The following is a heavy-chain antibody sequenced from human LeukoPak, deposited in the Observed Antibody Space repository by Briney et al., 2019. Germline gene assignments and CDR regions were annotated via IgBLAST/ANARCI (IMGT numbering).Heavy chain of an antibody. CDR2: INPKSGGT. D-gene: IGHD1-26*01. V-gene: IGHV1-2*02. Sequence: ASVKVSCKASGYTFTGYYMHWVRQAPGLGFEWMGWINPKSGGTSYPQKFQGRLTMTTDTSTSTAYMELRSLRSDDTAVYYCARDQSELLPFDYWGQGTLVTVSS. CDR3: ARDQSELLPFDY. CDR1: GYTFTGYY. J-gene: IGHJ4*02.